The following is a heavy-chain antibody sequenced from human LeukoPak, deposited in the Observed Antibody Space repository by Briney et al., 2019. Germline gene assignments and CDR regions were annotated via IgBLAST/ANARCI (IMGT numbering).Heavy chain of an antibody. D-gene: IGHD6-13*01. CDR2: ISSSSSYI. J-gene: IGHJ4*02. V-gene: IGHV3-21*01. CDR3: AREDAAAAGTPPAIDY. Sequence: GGSLRLSRAASGFTFSRYSMNWVRQAPGRGLEWVSSISSSSSYIYYADSVKGRFTISRDNAQNSLYLQMNSLRADDTAVYFCAREDAAAAGTPPAIDYWGQGTLVTVSS. CDR1: GFTFSRYS.